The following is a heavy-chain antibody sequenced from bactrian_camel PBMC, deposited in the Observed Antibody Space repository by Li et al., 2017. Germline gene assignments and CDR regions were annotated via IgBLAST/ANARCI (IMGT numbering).Heavy chain of an antibody. D-gene: IGHD2*01. CDR2: IAPATGTT. V-gene: IGHV3S1*01. CDR3: TADRGSCATRGILWRTQDSFKY. CDR1: TYTCVG. J-gene: IGHJ4*01. Sequence: VQLVESGGGLVQAGGSLRLSCAASTYTCVGWVRQAPGKEREGVAAIAPATGTTFYSDSVKGRFTISHVNANNTLTLQMSNLKPEDTAMYYCTADRGSCATRGILWRTQDSFKYWGRGTQVTVS.